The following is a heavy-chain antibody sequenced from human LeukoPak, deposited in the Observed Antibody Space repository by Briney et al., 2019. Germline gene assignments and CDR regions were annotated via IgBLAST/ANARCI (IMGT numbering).Heavy chain of an antibody. D-gene: IGHD4-17*01. CDR2: ISYDGSNK. V-gene: IGHV3-30-3*01. CDR3: ASSPDYGDYNRYYYGMDV. J-gene: IGHJ6*02. CDR1: GFTFSSYA. Sequence: GGSLRLSCAASGFTFSSYAMHWVRQAPGKGLEWVAVISYDGSNKYYADSVKGRFTISSDNSKNTLYLQMNSLRAEDTAVYYCASSPDYGDYNRYYYGMDVWGQGTTVTVSS.